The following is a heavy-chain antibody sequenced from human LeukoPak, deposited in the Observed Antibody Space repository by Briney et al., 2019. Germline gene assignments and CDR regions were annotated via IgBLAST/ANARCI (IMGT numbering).Heavy chain of an antibody. CDR3: ASWDPRQQAFGY. V-gene: IGHV3-30-3*01. CDR2: ISYDGSNK. CDR1: GFTFSSYA. D-gene: IGHD6-13*01. J-gene: IGHJ4*02. Sequence: PGGSLRLSCAASGFTFSSYAMHWVRQAPGKGPEWVAVISYDGSNKYYADSVKGRFTISRDNSKNTLYLQMNSLRAEDTAVYYCASWDPRQQAFGYWGQGTLVTVPS.